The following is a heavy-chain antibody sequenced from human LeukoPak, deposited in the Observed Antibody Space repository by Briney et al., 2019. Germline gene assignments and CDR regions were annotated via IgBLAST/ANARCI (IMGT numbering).Heavy chain of an antibody. V-gene: IGHV1-69*13. CDR3: ARDGGFIVGATYWFDP. D-gene: IGHD1-26*01. J-gene: IGHJ5*02. CDR1: GGTVSSYA. Sequence: SVKVSCKASGGTVSSYAISWVRQAPGQGLEWMGGIIPIFGTANYAQKFQGRVTITADESTSTAYMELSSLRSEDTAVYYCARDGGFIVGATYWFDPWGQGTLVTVSS. CDR2: IIPIFGTA.